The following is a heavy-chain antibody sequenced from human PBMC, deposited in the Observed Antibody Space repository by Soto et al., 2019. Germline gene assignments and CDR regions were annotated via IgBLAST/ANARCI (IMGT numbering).Heavy chain of an antibody. J-gene: IGHJ4*02. D-gene: IGHD5-12*01. CDR2: VSSNGGST. Sequence: GGSLRLSCSASGFIFSSYAMHWVRQAPGKGLEHVSGVSSNGGSTNYADSVKGRFTISRDNSKNTLYLQMGSLRVEDAAVYYCVKDRVVATIWGLWSFDYWGQGTLVTVSS. CDR3: VKDRVVATIWGLWSFDY. CDR1: GFIFSSYA. V-gene: IGHV3-64D*08.